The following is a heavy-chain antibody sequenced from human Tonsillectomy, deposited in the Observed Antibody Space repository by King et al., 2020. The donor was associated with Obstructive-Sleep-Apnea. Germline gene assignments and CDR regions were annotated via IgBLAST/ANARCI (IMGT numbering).Heavy chain of an antibody. D-gene: IGHD1-26*01. J-gene: IGHJ4*02. V-gene: IGHV4-31*03. CDR2: IYYSGST. Sequence: VPLQESGPGLVKPPQTLSLTCTVSGGSISSGGYYWSWIRQHPGKGLEWIGYIYYSGSTYYNPSLKSRVTISVDTSKNQFSLKLSSVTAADTAVYYCARDIVGADTGIFDYWGQGTLVTVSS. CDR1: GGSISSGGYY. CDR3: ARDIVGADTGIFDY.